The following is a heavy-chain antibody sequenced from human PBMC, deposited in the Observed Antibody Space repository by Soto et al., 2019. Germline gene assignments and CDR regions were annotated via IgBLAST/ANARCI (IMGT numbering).Heavy chain of an antibody. J-gene: IGHJ3*02. Sequence: QVQLVQSGAEVKKPGSSVRVSCKASGATLNSFINYGITWVRQAPGQGPEYMGGIIPVFGAANHAQKFQGRVTISADESTRTVNMELSSLRSNDTAVYYCARGAATKLLVLKYDALEIWGQGTMVTVSS. D-gene: IGHD5-12*01. CDR1: GATLNSFINYG. CDR3: ARGAATKLLVLKYDALEI. CDR2: IIPVFGAA. V-gene: IGHV1-69*12.